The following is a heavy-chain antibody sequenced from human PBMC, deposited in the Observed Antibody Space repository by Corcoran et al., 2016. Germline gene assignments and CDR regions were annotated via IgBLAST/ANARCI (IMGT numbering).Heavy chain of an antibody. V-gene: IGHV4-39*01. CDR2: IYYSGST. J-gene: IGHJ5*02. CDR3: ATQVKECGGGSCYLNWFDP. CDR1: GGSISSSSYY. Sequence: QLQLQESGPGLVKPSETLSLTCTVSGGSISSSSYYWGWIRPPPGKGLEWIGSIYYSGSTYYNPSLKSRVTISVDTSKNQFSLKLSSVTAADTAVYYWATQVKECGGGSCYLNWFDPWGQGTLVTVSS. D-gene: IGHD2-15*01.